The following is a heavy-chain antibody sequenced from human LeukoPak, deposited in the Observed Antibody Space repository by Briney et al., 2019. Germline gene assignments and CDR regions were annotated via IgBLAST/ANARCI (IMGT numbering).Heavy chain of an antibody. J-gene: IGHJ4*02. CDR3: ARDRIPNSYYYDGSGDPPFDY. V-gene: IGHV1-18*01. CDR2: ISAYNGNT. D-gene: IGHD3-22*01. CDR1: GYTFTSYG. Sequence: ASVKVSCKASGYTFTSYGISWVRQAPGQGLEWMGWISAYNGNTNYAQKLQGRVTMTTETSTSTAYMELRSLRSDDTAVYYCARDRIPNSYYYDGSGDPPFDYWGQGTLVTVSS.